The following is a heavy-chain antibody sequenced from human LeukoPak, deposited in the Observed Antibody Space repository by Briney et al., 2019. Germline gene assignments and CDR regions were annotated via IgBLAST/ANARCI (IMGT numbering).Heavy chain of an antibody. Sequence: PGRSLRLSCAASEFTFSSYGMHWVRQAPGKGLEWVAVIWYDGSNKYYADSVKGRFTISRDNSKNTVYLQMNSLRAEDTAVYYCAKDSAAYSGYDFFDYWRQGTLVTVSS. J-gene: IGHJ4*02. CDR2: IWYDGSNK. V-gene: IGHV3-33*06. CDR1: EFTFSSYG. CDR3: AKDSAAYSGYDFFDY. D-gene: IGHD5-12*01.